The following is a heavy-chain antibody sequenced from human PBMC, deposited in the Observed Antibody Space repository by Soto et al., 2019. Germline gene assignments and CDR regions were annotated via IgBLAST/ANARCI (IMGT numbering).Heavy chain of an antibody. J-gene: IGHJ5*02. CDR3: ASVYSSGYYHWFDP. V-gene: IGHV4-31*03. CDR1: GGSISSGGYY. Sequence: QVQLQESGPGLVKPSQTLSLTCTVSGGSISSGGYYWSWIRQHPGKGLEWIGYIYYSGSTYYNPSLKSRVTISVDTSKNQFSLKLSSVTAAVTAVYYCASVYSSGYYHWFDPWGQGTLVTVSS. CDR2: IYYSGST. D-gene: IGHD3-22*01.